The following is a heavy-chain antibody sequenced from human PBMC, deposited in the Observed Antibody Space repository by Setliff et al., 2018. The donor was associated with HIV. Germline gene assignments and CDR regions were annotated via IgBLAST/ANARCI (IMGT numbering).Heavy chain of an antibody. V-gene: IGHV4-59*08. Sequence: SETLSLTCTVPGGSISNYYWSWIRQPPGKGLEWIGHIYSSGSTNYNPSLKSRVTISVDTSKNQISLKLSSVTAADTAVYYCARRMSSGSYYDYWGQGTLVTVSS. CDR2: IYSSGST. J-gene: IGHJ4*02. CDR3: ARRMSSGSYYDY. CDR1: GGSISNYY. D-gene: IGHD1-26*01.